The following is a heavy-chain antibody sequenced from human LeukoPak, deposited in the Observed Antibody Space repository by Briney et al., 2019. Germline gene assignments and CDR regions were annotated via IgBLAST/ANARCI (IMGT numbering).Heavy chain of an antibody. CDR3: ARASYYYDSSGGDY. Sequence: ASVKVSCKASGYTFTSYAMHWVRQAPGQRLEWMGWINAGNGITKYSQKFQGRVTITRDTSASTAYMELSSLRSEDTAVYYCARASYYYDSSGGDYWGQGTLVTVSS. J-gene: IGHJ4*02. D-gene: IGHD3-22*01. V-gene: IGHV1-3*01. CDR2: INAGNGIT. CDR1: GYTFTSYA.